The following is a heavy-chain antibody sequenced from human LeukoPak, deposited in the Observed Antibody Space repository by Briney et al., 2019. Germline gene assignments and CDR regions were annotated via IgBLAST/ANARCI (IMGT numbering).Heavy chain of an antibody. D-gene: IGHD2/OR15-2a*01. J-gene: IGHJ4*02. CDR2: LNPQNGNT. CDR1: GNTFMKFD. CDR3: ATGMFDTDYSFLGFEY. Sequence: GASVKVSCKASGNTFMKFDFHWVRQATGQGPEWMGRLNPQNGNTEYAPKFQGRVTVTRNTSITTAHMELSSLTSEDTAVYYCATGMFDTDYSFLGFEYWGLGTPVSVSS. V-gene: IGHV1-8*01.